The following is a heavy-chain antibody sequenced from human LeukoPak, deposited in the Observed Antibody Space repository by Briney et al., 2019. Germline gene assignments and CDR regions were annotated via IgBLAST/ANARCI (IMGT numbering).Heavy chain of an antibody. CDR3: ARHPVSGGAHYFDY. V-gene: IGHV4-39*01. Sequence: PSETLSLTCTVSGGSISSSSYYWGWIRQPPGKGLEWIGSIYYSGSTYYNPSLKSRVTISVDTSKNQFSLKLSSVTAADTAVYYCARHPVSGGAHYFDYWGQGTLVTVSS. CDR1: GGSISSSSYY. J-gene: IGHJ4*02. CDR2: IYYSGST. D-gene: IGHD1-26*01.